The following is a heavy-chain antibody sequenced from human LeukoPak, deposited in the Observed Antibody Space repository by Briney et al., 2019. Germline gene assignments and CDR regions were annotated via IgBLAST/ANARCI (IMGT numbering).Heavy chain of an antibody. J-gene: IGHJ3*02. D-gene: IGHD3-9*01. CDR2: INHSGST. CDR1: GGSFSGYY. V-gene: IGHV4-34*01. Sequence: PSETLSLTCAVYGGSFSGYYWSWIRQPPGKGLEWIGEINHSGSTNYNPSLKSRVTISVDTSKNQFSLKLSSVTAADTAVYYCARLVVLRYFDWLLTDAFDIWGQGTMVTVSS. CDR3: ARLVVLRYFDWLLTDAFDI.